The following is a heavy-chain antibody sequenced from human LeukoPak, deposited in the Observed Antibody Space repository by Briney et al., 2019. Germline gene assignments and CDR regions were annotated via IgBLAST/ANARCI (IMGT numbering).Heavy chain of an antibody. CDR1: GGTFSSYA. CDR2: IIPIFGTA. Sequence: SVKVSCKASGGTFSSYAISWVRQAPGQGLEWMGGIIPIFGTANYAQKFQGRVTITTDESTSTAHMELSSLRSEDTAVYYCARERDKGLTGYFDYWGQGTLVTVSS. V-gene: IGHV1-69*05. D-gene: IGHD5-24*01. CDR3: ARERDKGLTGYFDY. J-gene: IGHJ4*02.